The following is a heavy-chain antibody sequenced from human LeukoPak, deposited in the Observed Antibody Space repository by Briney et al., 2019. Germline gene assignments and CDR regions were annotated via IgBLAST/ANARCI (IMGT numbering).Heavy chain of an antibody. CDR1: GGSISSSSYY. Sequence: SETLSLTCTVSGGSISSSSYYWGWIRQPPGKGLEWIGSIYYSGSTYYNPSLRSRVTISVDTSKNQFSLKLNSVTAADTAVYYCARQSPISENFDYWGQGTLVTVSS. V-gene: IGHV4-39*01. D-gene: IGHD1-14*01. J-gene: IGHJ4*02. CDR2: IYYSGST. CDR3: ARQSPISENFDY.